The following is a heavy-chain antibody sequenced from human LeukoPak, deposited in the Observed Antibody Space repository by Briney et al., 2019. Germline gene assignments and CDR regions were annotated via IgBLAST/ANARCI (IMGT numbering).Heavy chain of an antibody. Sequence: ASVKVSCKASGNTFTSYDINWVRQATGQGLEWMGWMNPNSGNTGYAQKFQGRVTMTRNTSISTAYMELSSLRSENTAVYYCASGLGYSGYPPVDYWGQGTLVTVSS. CDR3: ASGLGYSGYPPVDY. CDR2: MNPNSGNT. V-gene: IGHV1-8*01. J-gene: IGHJ4*02. D-gene: IGHD5-12*01. CDR1: GNTFTSYD.